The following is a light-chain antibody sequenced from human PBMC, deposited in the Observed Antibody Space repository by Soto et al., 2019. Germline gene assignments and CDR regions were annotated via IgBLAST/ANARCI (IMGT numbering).Light chain of an antibody. V-gene: IGKV3-11*01. CDR3: QQYANWPLT. Sequence: EIVLTQSPATLSLSPGERATLSCRASQSVGNNLAWYQQKPGQAPGLLIYEASTRATGIPARFSGSGSGTDFTLTISSLEPEDFAVYYCQQYANWPLTFGGGTKVDIK. CDR2: EAS. CDR1: QSVGNN. J-gene: IGKJ4*01.